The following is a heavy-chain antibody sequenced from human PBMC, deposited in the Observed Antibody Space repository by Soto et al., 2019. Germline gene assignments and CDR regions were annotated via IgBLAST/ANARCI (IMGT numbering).Heavy chain of an antibody. Sequence: GGPLRLSCAASGCTFDEFGMSWVRQVPGKGPEWVSSFNWNGNYIHYADSVKGRFTISRDNSKNTLYLQMNSLRAEDTAVYYCAKYGGIQLWFFPVDVWGKGTTVTVSS. CDR2: FNWNGNYI. D-gene: IGHD5-18*01. V-gene: IGHV3-20*04. J-gene: IGHJ6*04. CDR3: AKYGGIQLWFFPVDV. CDR1: GCTFDEFG.